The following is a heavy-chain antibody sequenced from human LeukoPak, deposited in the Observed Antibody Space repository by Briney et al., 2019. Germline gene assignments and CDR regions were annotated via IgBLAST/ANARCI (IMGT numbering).Heavy chain of an antibody. J-gene: IGHJ4*02. CDR2: IYYSGST. D-gene: IGHD3-10*01. V-gene: IGHV4-59*01. CDR1: GGSISSYY. Sequence: KSSETLSLTCTVSGGSISSYYWSWIRQPPGKGLEWIGFIYYSGSTNYNPSLKSRVTISVDTSKNQFSLKLSSVTAADTAVYYCARGSPVVRGVITPYYFDYWGQGTLVTVSS. CDR3: ARGSPVVRGVITPYYFDY.